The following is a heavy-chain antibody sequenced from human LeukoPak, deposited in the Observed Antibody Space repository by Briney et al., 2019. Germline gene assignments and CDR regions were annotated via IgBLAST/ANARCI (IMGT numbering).Heavy chain of an antibody. CDR2: ISGSGGST. CDR3: AKTPYGGTVGYFDY. Sequence: GGSLRLSCAASGFTFSSYAMSWVRQAPGKGLEWVSAISGSGGSTYYADSEKGRFTNSRDNSKNTLYLQMNSLRAEDTAVYYCAKTPYGGTVGYFDYWGQGTLVTVSS. CDR1: GFTFSSYA. D-gene: IGHD4/OR15-4a*01. V-gene: IGHV3-23*01. J-gene: IGHJ4*02.